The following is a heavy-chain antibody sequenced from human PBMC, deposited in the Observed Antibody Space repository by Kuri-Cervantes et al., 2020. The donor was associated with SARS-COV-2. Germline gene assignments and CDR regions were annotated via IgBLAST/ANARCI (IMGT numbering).Heavy chain of an antibody. V-gene: IGHV3-23*01. CDR3: AKDLAGGTIFGVVIQPYGMDV. CDR1: GFTFGDYA. CDR2: VSGSGVST. Sequence: GESLKISCTASGFTFGDYAMSWVRQAPGKGLEWVAAVSGSGVSTYYVDSVKGRFTISRDNSKNTVYLQMNSLRAEDTAVYYCAKDLAGGTIFGVVIQPYGMDVWGQGTTVTVSS. D-gene: IGHD3-3*01. J-gene: IGHJ6*02.